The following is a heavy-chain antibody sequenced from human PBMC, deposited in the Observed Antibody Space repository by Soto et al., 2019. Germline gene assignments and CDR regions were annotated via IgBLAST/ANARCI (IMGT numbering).Heavy chain of an antibody. D-gene: IGHD7-27*01. V-gene: IGHV2-70*13. CDR1: GFSLNSNGMC. CDR2: IDWEDDK. J-gene: IGHJ6*02. CDR3: ARTSALPLGYPPGMDV. Sequence: SGPTLVNPTQPLTLTCTFSGFSLNSNGMCVNWIRQPPGKALEWLALIDWEDDKYYSTSLKTRLTISRDTSKNQVVLTMTNMEPVETATYYCARTSALPLGYPPGMDVCGQGTTVTVSS.